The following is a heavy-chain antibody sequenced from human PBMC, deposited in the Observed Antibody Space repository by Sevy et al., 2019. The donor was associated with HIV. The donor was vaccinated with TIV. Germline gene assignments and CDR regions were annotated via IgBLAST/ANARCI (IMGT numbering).Heavy chain of an antibody. CDR3: AHRSTVVVPAAHTGAFFFDY. CDR1: GFSLSTSGVG. Sequence: SGPTLVNPTQTLTLTCTFSGFSLSTSGVGVGWIRQPPGKALEWLALIYWNDDKRYSPSLKSRLTITKETSKNQEVLTMTNMDPVDTATYYCAHRSTVVVPAAHTGAFFFDYWGQGTLVTVSS. V-gene: IGHV2-5*01. J-gene: IGHJ4*02. D-gene: IGHD2-2*01. CDR2: IYWNDDK.